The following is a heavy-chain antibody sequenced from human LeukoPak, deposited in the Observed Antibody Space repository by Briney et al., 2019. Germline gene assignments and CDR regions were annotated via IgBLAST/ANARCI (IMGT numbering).Heavy chain of an antibody. V-gene: IGHV3-73*01. CDR3: TRRSDTAMVTSYYGMDV. J-gene: IGHJ6*02. Sequence: GRSLRLSCAASGFTFSGSAMHWVRQASGKGLEWVGRIRSKANSYATAYAASVKGRFTISRDDSKNTAYLQMNSLKTEDTAVYYCTRRSDTAMVTSYYGMDVWGQGTTVTVSS. CDR1: GFTFSGSA. D-gene: IGHD5-18*01. CDR2: IRSKANSYAT.